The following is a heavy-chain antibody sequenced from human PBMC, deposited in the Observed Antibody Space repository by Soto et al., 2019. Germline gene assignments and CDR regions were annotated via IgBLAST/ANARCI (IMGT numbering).Heavy chain of an antibody. Sequence: QVQLVQSGAEVKKPGSSVRVSCRSSGDTFSSYIVNWLRLAPGRGLEWMGRVIPVLTTTDYAQNFRGRVTIRADRSTHTVYLDLSSLRSDDTAVFYGARRRYFGYDCYHKHYYGMDVWGQGSLVTVAS. CDR2: VIPVLTTT. V-gene: IGHV1-69*08. CDR3: ARRRYFGYDCYHKHYYGMDV. D-gene: IGHD3-9*01. J-gene: IGHJ6*02. CDR1: GDTFSSYI.